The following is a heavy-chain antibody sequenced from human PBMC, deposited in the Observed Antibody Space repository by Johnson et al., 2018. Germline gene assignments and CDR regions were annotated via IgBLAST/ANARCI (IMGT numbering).Heavy chain of an antibody. CDR3: ARPRVTIVRGVPYYYGMDV. D-gene: IGHD3-10*01. V-gene: IGHV1-69*05. Sequence: QVQLVQSGAEVKKPGSSVKVSCKASGGTFSSYAISWVRPAPGHGIEWVGGIIPILGTANSAQKFQGRVTITPDESTSTAYMERSSLGSEATAVYYCARPRVTIVRGVPYYYGMDVWGQGPTVTVSS. J-gene: IGHJ6*02. CDR2: IIPILGTA. CDR1: GGTFSSYA.